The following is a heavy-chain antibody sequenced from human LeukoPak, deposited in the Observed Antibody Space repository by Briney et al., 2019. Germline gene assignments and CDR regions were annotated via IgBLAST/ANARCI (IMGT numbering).Heavy chain of an antibody. CDR3: AKDKGWTCGFDH. CDR1: GFTFSSYA. CDR2: ISGSGGST. J-gene: IGHJ5*02. D-gene: IGHD6-19*01. Sequence: PGGSLRLSCTASGFTFSSYAMSWVRQAPGKGLEWVSAISGSGGSTYYADSVKGRFTISRDNSKNTLYLQMNSLRAEDTAVYYCAKDKGWTCGFDHWGQGTLVTVSS. V-gene: IGHV3-23*01.